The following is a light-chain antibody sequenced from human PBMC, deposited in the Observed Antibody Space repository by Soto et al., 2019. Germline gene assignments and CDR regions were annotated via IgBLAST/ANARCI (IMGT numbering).Light chain of an antibody. CDR3: MQALQTPYT. CDR1: QRLLHSNGNHF. CDR2: LGS. V-gene: IGKV2-28*01. J-gene: IGKJ2*01. Sequence: EIVMTQSPPSLTVTPGGPASISCRSSQRLLHSNGNHFLDWYLQKPGQSPQLLIYLGSYRASGVPDRVSGSGAGTDFTLKITRVEAEDVGIYYCMQALQTPYTVGQGTKLEIK.